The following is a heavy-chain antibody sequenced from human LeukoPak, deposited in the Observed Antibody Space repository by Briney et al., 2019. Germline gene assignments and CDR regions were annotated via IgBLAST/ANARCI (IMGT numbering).Heavy chain of an antibody. CDR3: ARVAVRGYYYGMDV. D-gene: IGHD3-10*01. Sequence: PGGSLRLSCAASGFTFSSYSMNWVRQAPGKGLEWVSSISSSSSYIYYADSVKGRFTISRDNPKNSLYLQMNSLRAEDTAVYYCARVAVRGYYYGMDVWGQGTTVTVSS. J-gene: IGHJ6*02. CDR1: GFTFSSYS. CDR2: ISSSSSYI. V-gene: IGHV3-21*01.